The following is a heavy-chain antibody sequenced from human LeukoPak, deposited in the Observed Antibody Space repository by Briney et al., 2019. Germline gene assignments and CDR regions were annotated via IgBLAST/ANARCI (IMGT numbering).Heavy chain of an antibody. V-gene: IGHV1-2*02. CDR1: GYTFTGYY. D-gene: IGHD3-10*01. Sequence: GASVKVSCKASGYTFTGYYMHWVRQAPGQGLEWMGWINPNSGGTNYAQKFQGRVTMTRDTSISTAYMELRRLRSDDTAVYYCARCGSGSYNWFDPWGQGTLVTVSS. J-gene: IGHJ5*02. CDR3: ARCGSGSYNWFDP. CDR2: INPNSGGT.